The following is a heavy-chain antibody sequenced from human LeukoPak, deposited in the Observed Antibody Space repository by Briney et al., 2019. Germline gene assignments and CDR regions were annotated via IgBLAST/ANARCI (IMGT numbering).Heavy chain of an antibody. J-gene: IGHJ5*02. CDR3: ARRYCSGGSCYSDNWFDP. D-gene: IGHD2-15*01. CDR2: IYDSGST. Sequence: SETLSLTCTVSGGSISSSSYYWGWIRQPPGKGLEWIGSIYDSGSTYYNPSLKSRVTISVDTSKNRFSLKLSSVTAADTAVYYCARRYCSGGSCYSDNWFDPWGQGTLVTVSS. CDR1: GGSISSSSYY. V-gene: IGHV4-39*01.